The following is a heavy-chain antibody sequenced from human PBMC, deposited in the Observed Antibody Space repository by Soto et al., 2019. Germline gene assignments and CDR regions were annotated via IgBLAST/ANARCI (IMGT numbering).Heavy chain of an antibody. D-gene: IGHD6-25*01. CDR1: GCTVSRNY. CDR2: TYSGGST. Sequence: EAQLVESGGGLVQPGGSLRLSCAASGCTVSRNYMSWVRQAPGKGPEWVSVTYSGGSTYYADSVKGRFTISRDNSKNTLYLQMNSLRAEDTAVYYCARAPSWTAGPFDYWGQGTLVTVSS. V-gene: IGHV3-66*01. CDR3: ARAPSWTAGPFDY. J-gene: IGHJ4*02.